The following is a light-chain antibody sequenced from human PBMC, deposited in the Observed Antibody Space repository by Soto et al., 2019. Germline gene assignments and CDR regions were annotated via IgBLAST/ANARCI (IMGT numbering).Light chain of an antibody. J-gene: IGLJ2*01. Sequence: QSALTQPASVSGSHGQSITISCTGTSSDVGAYNYVSWYQHHPGKAPKLMIYDVSNRPSGVSNRFSGSKSGNTASLTISGLQAEDEADYYCNSFTTSSTLVFGGGTKVTVL. CDR1: SSDVGAYNY. CDR3: NSFTTSSTLV. V-gene: IGLV2-14*03. CDR2: DVS.